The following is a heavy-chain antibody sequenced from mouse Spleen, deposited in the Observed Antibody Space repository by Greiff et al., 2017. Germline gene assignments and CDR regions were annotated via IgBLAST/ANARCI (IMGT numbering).Heavy chain of an antibody. CDR1: GYSITSGYY. CDR2: ISYDGSN. D-gene: IGHD2-4*01. CDR3: APIYYDYEEGFAY. J-gene: IGHJ3*01. V-gene: IGHV3-6*01. Sequence: EVKLVESGPGLVKPSQSLSLTCSVTGYSITSGYYWNWIRQFPGNKLEWMGYISYDGSNNYNPSLKNRISITRDTSKNQFFLKLNSVTTEDTATYYCAPIYYDYEEGFAYWGQGTLVTVSA.